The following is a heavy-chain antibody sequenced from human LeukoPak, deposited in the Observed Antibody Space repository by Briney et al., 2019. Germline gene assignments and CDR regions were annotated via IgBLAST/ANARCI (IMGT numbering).Heavy chain of an antibody. CDR3: ARVRWVVPAVPTPYYYYYYMDV. CDR2: IYYSGST. V-gene: IGHV4-59*08. Sequence: SETLSLTCTVSGGSISSYYWSWVRQPPGKGLEWIGYIYYSGSTNYNPSLKSRVTISVDTSNNQFSLKLSSVTAADTAVYYCARVRWVVPAVPTPYYYYYYMDVWGKGTTVTVSS. CDR1: GGSISSYY. D-gene: IGHD2-2*01. J-gene: IGHJ6*03.